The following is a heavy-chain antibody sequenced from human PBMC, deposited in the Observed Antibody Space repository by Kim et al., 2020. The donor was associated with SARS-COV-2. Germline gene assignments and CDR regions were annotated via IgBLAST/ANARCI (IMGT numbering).Heavy chain of an antibody. CDR1: GYTFTSYA. CDR3: ARDVYYGSGSYYNGAFDI. CDR2: INAGNGNT. D-gene: IGHD3-10*01. J-gene: IGHJ3*02. V-gene: IGHV1-3*01. Sequence: ASVKVSCKASGYTFTSYAMHWVRQAPGQRLEWMGWINAGNGNTKYSQKFQGRVTITRDTSASTAYMELSSLRSEDTAVYYCARDVYYGSGSYYNGAFDIWGQGTMVTVSS.